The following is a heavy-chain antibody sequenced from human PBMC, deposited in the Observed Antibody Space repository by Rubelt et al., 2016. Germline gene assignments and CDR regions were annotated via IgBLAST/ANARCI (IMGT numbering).Heavy chain of an antibody. CDR3: ARGSGGYYDFWSGPYYYGMDV. V-gene: IGHV3-11*01. CDR1: GFTFSDYY. Sequence: QVQLVESGGGLVKPGGSLRLSCAASGFTFSDYYMSWIRQAPGKGLEWVSYISSSGSTIYYADSVKGRFTISRDNVKNSRYLQMNSLRVEDTAVYCCARGSGGYYDFWSGPYYYGMDVWGQGTTVTVSS. J-gene: IGHJ6*02. D-gene: IGHD3-3*01. CDR2: ISSSGSTI.